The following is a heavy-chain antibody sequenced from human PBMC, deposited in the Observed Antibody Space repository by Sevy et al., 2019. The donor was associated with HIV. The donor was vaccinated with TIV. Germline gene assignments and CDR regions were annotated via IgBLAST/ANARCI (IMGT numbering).Heavy chain of an antibody. CDR2: ITSSSSTI. CDR3: ARGIVGAAYFDY. J-gene: IGHJ4*02. CDR1: RFTFSSYS. D-gene: IGHD1-26*01. Sequence: GGSLRLSCAASRFTFSSYSMNWVRQAPGKGLEWVSYITSSSSTIYYSDSVKGRFTISRDNAKNSLYLQMNSLRDEDTAVYYCARGIVGAAYFDYWGQGTLVTVSS. V-gene: IGHV3-48*02.